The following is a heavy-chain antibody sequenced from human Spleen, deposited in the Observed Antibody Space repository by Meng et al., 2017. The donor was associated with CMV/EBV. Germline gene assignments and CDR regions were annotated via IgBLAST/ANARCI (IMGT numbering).Heavy chain of an antibody. CDR3: ARVPHNPGDCFSYALDV. CDR2: INHSGST. CDR1: GGSFSGYY. V-gene: IGHV4-34*01. D-gene: IGHD3-10*01. J-gene: IGHJ6*02. Sequence: GSLRLSCAVYGGSFSGYYWSWIRQPPGKGLEWIGEINHSGSTNYNPSLKSRVTISVDTSKNQFSLKLSSVTAADTAVYYCARVPHNPGDCFSYALDVWGQGTAVTVSS.